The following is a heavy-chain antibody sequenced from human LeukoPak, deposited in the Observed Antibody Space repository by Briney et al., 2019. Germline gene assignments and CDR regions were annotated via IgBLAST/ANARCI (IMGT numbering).Heavy chain of an antibody. V-gene: IGHV3-30-3*01. CDR2: ISYDGSNK. CDR3: ARDYGGNDVFDI. D-gene: IGHD4-23*01. Sequence: PGRSLRLSCAASGSTFSSYAMHWVRQAPGKGLEWVAVISYDGSNKYYADSVKGRFTISRDNSKNTLYLQMNSLRAEDTAVYYCARDYGGNDVFDIWGQGTMVTVSS. CDR1: GSTFSSYA. J-gene: IGHJ3*02.